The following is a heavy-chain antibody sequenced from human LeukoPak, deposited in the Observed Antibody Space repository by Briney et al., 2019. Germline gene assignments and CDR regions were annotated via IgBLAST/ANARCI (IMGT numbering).Heavy chain of an antibody. CDR2: VSYDGNNK. Sequence: GGSLRLSCAASGFTFSSYTMHWVRQAPGTGLQWVAVVSYDGNNKFYADSVRGRFTISRDSSKNTLYLEMNSLRPEDTAVYYCVRKGGTTINYRPFDYWGQGTLVTVSS. CDR3: VRKGGTTINYRPFDY. CDR1: GFTFSSYT. D-gene: IGHD5-12*01. J-gene: IGHJ4*02. V-gene: IGHV3-30*04.